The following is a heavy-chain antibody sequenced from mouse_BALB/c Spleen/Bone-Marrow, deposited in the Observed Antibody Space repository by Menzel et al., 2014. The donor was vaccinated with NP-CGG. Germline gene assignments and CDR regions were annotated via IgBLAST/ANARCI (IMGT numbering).Heavy chain of an antibody. V-gene: IGHV1-9*01. Sequence: QVQLQQPGAELMKPGASVKISCKATGYTFSSYWIEWVKQRPGHGLEWIGEILPGGGGTNYNEKFKGKATFTADTSSNTAYMQLNSLTSEDSAVYYCARSMDYWGQGTSVTVSS. CDR2: ILPGGGGT. CDR3: ARSMDY. CDR1: GYTFSSYW. J-gene: IGHJ4*01.